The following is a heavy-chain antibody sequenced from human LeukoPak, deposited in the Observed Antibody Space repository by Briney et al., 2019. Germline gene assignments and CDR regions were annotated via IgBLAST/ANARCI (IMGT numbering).Heavy chain of an antibody. CDR1: GYIFTGYY. CDR2: INSLSGGT. J-gene: IGHJ6*03. D-gene: IGHD3-22*01. CDR3: ARSYDSSGYWSYYYYYHMDV. Sequence: ASVKVSCKASGYIFTGYYMHWVRRAPGQGLEWMGWINSLSGGTNYAQKFQGRVTMTRDTSISTAYMELSRLRSDDTAVYYCARSYDSSGYWSYYYYYHMDVWGKGTTVTVSS. V-gene: IGHV1-2*02.